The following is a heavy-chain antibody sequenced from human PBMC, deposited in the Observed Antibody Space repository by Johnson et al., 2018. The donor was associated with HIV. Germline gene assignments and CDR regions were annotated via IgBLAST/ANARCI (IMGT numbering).Heavy chain of an antibody. CDR1: GFTFSSYG. V-gene: IGHV3-30*18. CDR2: ISYDGSNK. D-gene: IGHD3-10*01. Sequence: QMQLVESGGGVVQPGRSLRLSCAASGFTFSSYGMHWVRQAPGKGLEWVAVISYDGSNKYYADSVKGRFTISRDNSKNTLYLQMNSLRAEDTAVYYCAKVAQGVDDAFDSWGQGTMVTVSS. CDR3: AKVAQGVDDAFDS. J-gene: IGHJ3*02.